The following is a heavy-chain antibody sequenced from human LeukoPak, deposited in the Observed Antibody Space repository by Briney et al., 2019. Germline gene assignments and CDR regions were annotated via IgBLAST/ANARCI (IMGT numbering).Heavy chain of an antibody. V-gene: IGHV3-9*01. CDR1: GFTFDDYA. J-gene: IGHJ4*02. CDR3: AKDDGGSFDY. Sequence: GRSLRLPCAASGFTFDDYAMHWVRQAPGKGLEWVSGISWNSGSIGYADSVKGRFTISRDNAKNSLYLQMNSLGAEDTALYYCAKDDGGSFDYWGQGTLVTVSS. CDR2: ISWNSGSI.